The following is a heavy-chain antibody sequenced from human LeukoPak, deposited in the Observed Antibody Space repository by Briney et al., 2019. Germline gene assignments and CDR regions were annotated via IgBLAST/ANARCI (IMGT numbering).Heavy chain of an antibody. D-gene: IGHD2-2*01. CDR2: IYPGDSDT. V-gene: IGHV5-51*01. J-gene: IGHJ6*03. CDR3: ARQIGYCSSTSCYGRYYYMDV. Sequence: GESLKISCKGSGYSFTSYWIGWVRQMPGKGLEWMGIIYPGDSDTRYSPSFQGQVTISADKSISTAYLQWSSLKASDTAMYYCARQIGYCSSTSCYGRYYYMDVWGKGTTVTVSS. CDR1: GYSFTSYW.